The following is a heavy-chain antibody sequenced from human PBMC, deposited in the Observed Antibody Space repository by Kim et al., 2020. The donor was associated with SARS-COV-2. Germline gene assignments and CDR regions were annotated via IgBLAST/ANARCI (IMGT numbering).Heavy chain of an antibody. J-gene: IGHJ2*01. CDR1: GFTLSNSV. Sequence: GGSLRLSCAASGFTLSNSVMHWVRQAPGKGLEWVAMTSQDDNEKDYADSVKGRFTVSRNNSANTLYLQVGSLRPEDTAVYFCVRDATSYSDTTGYYLAHWSFDLWGRGTLITVSS. CDR3: VRDATSYSDTTGYYLAHWSFDL. CDR2: TSQDDNEK. V-gene: IGHV3-30*03. D-gene: IGHD3-22*01.